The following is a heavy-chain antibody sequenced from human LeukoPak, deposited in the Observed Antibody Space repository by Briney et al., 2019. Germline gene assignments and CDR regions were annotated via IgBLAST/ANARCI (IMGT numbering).Heavy chain of an antibody. Sequence: ASVKVSCKASGYTFTSFDINWVRQATGQGLEWMGWMNPNSGNTAYAQKFQGRVTMTRNTSISIAYMELSSLRSEDTAVYYCARGTSDCGGDCYDYWGQGTLVTVSS. CDR1: GYTFTSFD. V-gene: IGHV1-8*01. CDR3: ARGTSDCGGDCYDY. J-gene: IGHJ4*02. D-gene: IGHD2-21*02. CDR2: MNPNSGNT.